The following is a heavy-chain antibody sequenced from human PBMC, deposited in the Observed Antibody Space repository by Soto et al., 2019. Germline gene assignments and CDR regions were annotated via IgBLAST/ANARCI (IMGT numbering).Heavy chain of an antibody. V-gene: IGHV3-23*01. CDR3: ETGGLLRYCSGGSCYS. CDR2: MSGSGDSI. CDR1: GFTFSTYA. J-gene: IGHJ4*02. D-gene: IGHD2-15*01. Sequence: EVQLLESGGGLVQPGGSLRLSCVASGFTFSTYAMSWVRQAPGKGLEWVSVMSGSGDSIFYADSVKGRFTISRDNSKNTLYLQMNSLRAEDKAVYYCETGGLLRYCSGGSCYSWGQGTLVTVSS.